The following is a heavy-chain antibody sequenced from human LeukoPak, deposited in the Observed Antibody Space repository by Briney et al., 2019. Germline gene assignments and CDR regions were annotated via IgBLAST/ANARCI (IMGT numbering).Heavy chain of an antibody. Sequence: SETLSLTCTVSGDSTSSDRYYGGWVRQPPGKGLEWIGNIYYSGSTYYNPSLKSRVIMSVDTSKNQFFLKLNSVTAADTAVYYCARGRPYSGGYHLDYWGQGTLVTVSA. CDR3: ARGRPYSGGYHLDY. CDR2: IYYSGST. J-gene: IGHJ4*02. D-gene: IGHD1-26*01. CDR1: GDSTSSDRYY. V-gene: IGHV4-39*02.